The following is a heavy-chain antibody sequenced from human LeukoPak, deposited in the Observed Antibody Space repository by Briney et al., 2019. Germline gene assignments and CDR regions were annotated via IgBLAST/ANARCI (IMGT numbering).Heavy chain of an antibody. V-gene: IGHV4-34*01. D-gene: IGHD6-6*01. CDR3: ARAPGDGSSTVSWFDP. J-gene: IGHJ5*02. CDR1: GGSFSGYY. Sequence: SETLSLTCAVYGGSFSGYYWSWIRQPPGKGLEWIGEINHSGSTNYNPSLKSRVTISVDTSKNQFSLKLSSVTAADTAVCYCARAPGDGSSTVSWFDPWGQGTLVTVSS. CDR2: INHSGST.